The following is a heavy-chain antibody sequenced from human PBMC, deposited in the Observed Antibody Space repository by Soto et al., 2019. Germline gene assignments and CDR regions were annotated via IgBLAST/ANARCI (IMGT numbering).Heavy chain of an antibody. CDR1: GGTFSSYA. J-gene: IGHJ6*01. V-gene: IGHV1-69*06. D-gene: IGHD5-18*01. CDR2: IIPIFGTA. Sequence: GASVKVSCKASGGTFSSYAISWLRQAPGQGLEWMGGIIPIFGTANYAQKFQGRVTITADKSTSTAYMELSSLRSEDTAVYYCARDGYSYGTHYYYYYGMDVWGQGTTVTVSS. CDR3: ARDGYSYGTHYYYYYGMDV.